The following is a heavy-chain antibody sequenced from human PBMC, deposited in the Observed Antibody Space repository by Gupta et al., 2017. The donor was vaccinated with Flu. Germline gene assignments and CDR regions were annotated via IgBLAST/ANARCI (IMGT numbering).Heavy chain of an antibody. V-gene: IGHV3-13*01. CDR3: VRNFYGVVADQYGMDV. CDR2: IGSGGDT. CDR1: EFPFSKYD. J-gene: IGHJ6*02. Sequence: EAQLVESGGGLVQPGGSLRLSCAASEFPFSKYDMHWVRQAPGKGLEWVAGIGSGGDTYYADSARGRFVISRDNGENSLYLQMNSLGGGDMGVYFRVRNFYGVVADQYGMDVWGQGTTVTVSS. D-gene: IGHD4-17*01.